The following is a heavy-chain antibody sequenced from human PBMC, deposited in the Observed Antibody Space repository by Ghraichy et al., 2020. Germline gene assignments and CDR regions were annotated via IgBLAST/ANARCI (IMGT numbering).Heavy chain of an antibody. CDR1: GFTFSSYA. CDR3: AKEPNPPNYYDSSGYYSFGY. J-gene: IGHJ4*02. D-gene: IGHD3-22*01. Sequence: LSLTCAASGFTFSSYAMSWVRQAPGKGLEWVSAISGSGGSTYYADSVKGRFTISRDNSKNTLYLQMNSLRAEDTAVYYCAKEPNPPNYYDSSGYYSFGYWGQGTLVTVSS. V-gene: IGHV3-23*01. CDR2: ISGSGGST.